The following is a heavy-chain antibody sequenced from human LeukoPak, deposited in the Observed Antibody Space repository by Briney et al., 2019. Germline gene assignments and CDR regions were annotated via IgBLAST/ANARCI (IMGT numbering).Heavy chain of an antibody. CDR2: IYYSGSN. CDR1: GGSINSGAYY. V-gene: IGHV4-31*03. Sequence: SETLSLTCTVSGGSINSGAYYWSWIRQHPGKGLEWIGYIYYSGSNYYNPSLKSRVTISADTSKNQFSLKLSSVTAADTAVYYCAGCSGGSPIDAFHIWGQGTMVTVSS. J-gene: IGHJ3*02. D-gene: IGHD2-15*01. CDR3: AGCSGGSPIDAFHI.